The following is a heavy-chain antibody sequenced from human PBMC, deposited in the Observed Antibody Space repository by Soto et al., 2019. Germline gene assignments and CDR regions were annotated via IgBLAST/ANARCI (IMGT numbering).Heavy chain of an antibody. V-gene: IGHV3-33*01. CDR3: ARDEGLSLAGYFWYFDL. Sequence: QVQLVESGGGVVQPGRSLRLSCEASGFPFSTYGMHWVRQAPGKGLEWVPVIWSDGSNKYYGDSVKGRFTISRDNSKNTMYLQMNSLRAEDTAIYYCARDEGLSLAGYFWYFDLWGRGTLVTVSS. CDR1: GFPFSTYG. J-gene: IGHJ2*01. CDR2: IWSDGSNK. D-gene: IGHD6-19*01.